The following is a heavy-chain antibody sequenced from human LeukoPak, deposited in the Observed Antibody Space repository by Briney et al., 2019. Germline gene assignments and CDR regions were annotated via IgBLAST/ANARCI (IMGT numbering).Heavy chain of an antibody. V-gene: IGHV3-23*01. CDR1: GFTFSSHG. D-gene: IGHD1-26*01. CDR2: ITGGGTT. Sequence: GGTLRLSCAASGFTFSSHGMNWVRQAPGKGLEWVSGITGGGTTYYADSVKGRVTISRDNSKNMLHLQMNSLKTEDTAVYYCTTKEAWGYYFDYWGQGTLVTVSS. J-gene: IGHJ4*02. CDR3: TTKEAWGYYFDY.